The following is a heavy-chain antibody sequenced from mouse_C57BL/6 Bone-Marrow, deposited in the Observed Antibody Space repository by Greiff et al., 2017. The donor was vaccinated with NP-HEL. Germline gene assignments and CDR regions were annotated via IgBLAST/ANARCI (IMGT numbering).Heavy chain of an antibody. J-gene: IGHJ4*01. CDR3: AREGDTYYYAVDY. Sequence: EVKLMESEGGLVQPGSSMKLSCTASGFTFSDYYMAWVRQVPEKGLEWVANINHDGSSTYYLDSLKSRFIFSRDNAKNTLYLQMSSLKSEDAATYYCAREGDTYYYAVDYWDRGTSITVSS. D-gene: IGHD3-3*01. CDR2: INHDGSST. V-gene: IGHV5-16*01. CDR1: GFTFSDYY.